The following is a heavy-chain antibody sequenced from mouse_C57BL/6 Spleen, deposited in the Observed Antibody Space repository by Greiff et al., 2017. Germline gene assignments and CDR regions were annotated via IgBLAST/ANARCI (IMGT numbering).Heavy chain of an antibody. CDR2: IDPSDSYT. V-gene: IGHV1-50*01. CDR1: GYTFTSYW. J-gene: IGHJ4*01. Sequence: QVQLKQPGAELVKPGASVKLSCKASGYTFTSYWMQWVKQRPGQGLEWIGEIDPSDSYTNYNQKFKGKATLTVDTSSSTAYMQLSSLTSEDSAVYYCARLEHGAMDYWGQGTSVTVSS. CDR3: ARLEHGAMDY.